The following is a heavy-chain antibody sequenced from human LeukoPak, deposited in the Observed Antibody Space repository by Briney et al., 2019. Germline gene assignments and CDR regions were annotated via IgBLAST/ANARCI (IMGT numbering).Heavy chain of an antibody. D-gene: IGHD1-26*01. J-gene: IGHJ4*02. CDR1: GFIFSSYG. V-gene: IGHV3-30*02. CDR2: IRYDGSDK. Sequence: PGGSLRLSCAPSGFIFSSYGIHWVGQAPGKGLEGVAFIRYDGSDKYYADSVKGRFTISRDNSKNKVYLQMNSLRAEDTAVYYCAKDAWEVGATSEVDYWGQGTLVTVSS. CDR3: AKDAWEVGATSEVDY.